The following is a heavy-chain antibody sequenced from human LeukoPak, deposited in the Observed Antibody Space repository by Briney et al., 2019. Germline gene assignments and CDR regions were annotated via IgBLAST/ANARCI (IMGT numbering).Heavy chain of an antibody. CDR3: FPWAATLVVY. J-gene: IGHJ4*02. V-gene: IGHV1-2*02. CDR2: INPNSGGT. CDR1: GYTFTGYY. Sequence: ASVKASCKASGYTFTGYYMHWVRQAPGQGLEWMGWINPNSGGTNYAQKFQGRVTMTRDTFISTAYMELSRLRSDDTAVYYCFPWAATLVVYWGQGTLSPSPQ. D-gene: IGHD2-15*01.